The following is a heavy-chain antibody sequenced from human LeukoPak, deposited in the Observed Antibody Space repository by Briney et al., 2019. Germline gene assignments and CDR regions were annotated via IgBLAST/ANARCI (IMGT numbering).Heavy chain of an antibody. CDR3: ARVVTGSGWRRRIDY. J-gene: IGHJ4*02. CDR1: GFTFSSYG. V-gene: IGHV3-30*03. Sequence: GRSLRLSCAASGFTFSSYGMHWVRQAPGKGLEWVAVISCDGSNKYYADSVKGRFTISRDNSKNTLYLQMNSLRAEDTAVYYCARVVTGSGWRRRIDYWGQGTLVTVSS. CDR2: ISCDGSNK. D-gene: IGHD6-19*01.